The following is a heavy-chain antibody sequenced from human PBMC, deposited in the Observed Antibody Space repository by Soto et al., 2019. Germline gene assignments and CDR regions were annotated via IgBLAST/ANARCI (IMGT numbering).Heavy chain of an antibody. CDR3: ARERGGYPNWFDP. V-gene: IGHV3-66*01. J-gene: IGHJ5*02. Sequence: VPLVESGGGLVQPGGSLRLSCAASGFTVSSNYMSWVRQAPGKGLEWVSVIYSGGSTYYADSVKGRFTISRDNSKNTLYLQMNSLRAEDTAVYYCARERGGYPNWFDPWGQGTLVTVSS. CDR2: IYSGGST. CDR1: GFTVSSNY. D-gene: IGHD3-22*01.